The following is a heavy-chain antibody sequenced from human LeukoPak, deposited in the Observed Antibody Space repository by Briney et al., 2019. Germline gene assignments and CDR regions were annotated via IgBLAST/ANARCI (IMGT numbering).Heavy chain of an antibody. Sequence: KPGRSLRLSCAASGFTFTNHWMHWVRQAPGMGLVWVSRLPPDELDIIYADSVKGRLTVSRDNSKHTVYLQINNLRAEDTAVYYCVGTIASRGSEYWGQGALVTVSS. CDR3: VGTIASRGSEY. CDR2: LPPDELDI. V-gene: IGHV3-74*01. J-gene: IGHJ4*02. D-gene: IGHD6-6*01. CDR1: GFTFTNHW.